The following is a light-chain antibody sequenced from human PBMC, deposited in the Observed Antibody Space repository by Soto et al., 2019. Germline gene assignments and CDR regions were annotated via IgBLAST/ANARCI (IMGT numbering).Light chain of an antibody. CDR1: RSVSSRY. Sequence: EIVLTQSPGTLSLSPGERATLSCRASRSVSSRYLAWYQQKPGQAPRLLIYGASSRATGIPDRFSGSGSGTDVSLIISGLEPEDFAVYYCQQYGSSPPYTFGQGTKLEIK. J-gene: IGKJ2*01. CDR2: GAS. V-gene: IGKV3-20*01. CDR3: QQYGSSPPYT.